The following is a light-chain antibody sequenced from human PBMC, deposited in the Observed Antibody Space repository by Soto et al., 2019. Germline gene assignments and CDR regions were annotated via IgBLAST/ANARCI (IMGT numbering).Light chain of an antibody. CDR1: SSNIGAGYD. Sequence: QYVLTQPPSVSGAPGQRVTISCTGSSSNIGAGYDVYWYQQLPGTAPKLLIYANSNRPSGVPDRVSGSKSGTSASLAITGLQAEDEADYYCQSYDSSLSEVVFGGGTKLTVL. V-gene: IGLV1-40*01. CDR3: QSYDSSLSEVV. J-gene: IGLJ2*01. CDR2: ANS.